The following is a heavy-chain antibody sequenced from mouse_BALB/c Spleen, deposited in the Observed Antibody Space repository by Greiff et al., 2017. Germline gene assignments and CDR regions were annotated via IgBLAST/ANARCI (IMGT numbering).Heavy chain of an antibody. D-gene: IGHD1-1*01. Sequence: EVKVEESGGGLVQPGGSMKLSCVASGFTFSNYWMNWVRQSPEKGLEWVAEIRLKSNNYATHYAESVKGRFTISRDDSKSSVYLQMNNLRAEDTGIYYCTALLLRFYAMDYWGQGTSVTVSS. CDR3: TALLLRFYAMDY. V-gene: IGHV6-6*02. CDR1: GFTFSNYW. J-gene: IGHJ4*01. CDR2: IRLKSNNYAT.